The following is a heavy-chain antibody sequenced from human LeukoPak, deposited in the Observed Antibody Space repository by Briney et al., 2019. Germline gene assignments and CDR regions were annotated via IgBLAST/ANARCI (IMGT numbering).Heavy chain of an antibody. CDR2: IYTSGST. CDR3: ARDTLSRIDY. CDR1: GGSISSGSYY. V-gene: IGHV4-61*02. Sequence: PSETLSLTCTVSGGSISSGSYYWSWIRQPAGKGLEWIGRIYTSGSTNYNPSLKSRVTISVDTSKNQFSLKLSSVTAADTAVYYCARDTLSRIDYWGQGTLVTVSS. J-gene: IGHJ4*02.